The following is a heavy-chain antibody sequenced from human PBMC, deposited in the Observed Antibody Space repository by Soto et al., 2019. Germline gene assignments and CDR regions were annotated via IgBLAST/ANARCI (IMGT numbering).Heavy chain of an antibody. CDR2: ISYDGGNK. V-gene: IGHV3-30-3*01. D-gene: IGHD3-9*01. J-gene: IGHJ5*02. CDR1: GFSFSSSA. Sequence: GGSLRLSCAASGFSFSSSAMHWVRQAPGKGLEWVAVISYDGGNKYYADSVKGRLTISRDNSKNTVFLQMDSLRLEDTAVYYCARVGGYYDILTGPFALWGQGTLVTVSS. CDR3: ARVGGYYDILTGPFAL.